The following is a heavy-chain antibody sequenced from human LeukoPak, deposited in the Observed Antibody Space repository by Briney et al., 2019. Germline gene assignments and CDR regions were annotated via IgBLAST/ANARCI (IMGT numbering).Heavy chain of an antibody. V-gene: IGHV4-59*01. Sequence: SETLSLTCTVAAGSISSYNGSWIRQPPGKGLEWIEYIYYSGSTNYNPSLKSRVTISVDTSKNQFSLKLSSVTAADTAVYYCARDNDYYYGMDVWGQGTTVTVSS. CDR1: AGSISSYN. CDR2: IYYSGST. J-gene: IGHJ6*02. CDR3: ARDNDYYYGMDV.